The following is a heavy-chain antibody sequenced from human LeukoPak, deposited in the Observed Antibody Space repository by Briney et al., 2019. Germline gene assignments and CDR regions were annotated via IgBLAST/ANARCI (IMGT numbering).Heavy chain of an antibody. CDR2: IGGGDDIT. CDR1: GFTFGKYI. Sequence: GGSLRLSCAASGFTFGKYIMTWVRQAPGNGLEWVSSIGGGDDITFYADSVKGRFRISRDDSKNTVFLQISSLRVEDTGICYCAKWGGTKTIGTIWYGPLDYWGQGTQVIVS. CDR3: AKWGGTKTIGTIWYGPLDY. J-gene: IGHJ4*02. V-gene: IGHV3-23*01. D-gene: IGHD6-13*01.